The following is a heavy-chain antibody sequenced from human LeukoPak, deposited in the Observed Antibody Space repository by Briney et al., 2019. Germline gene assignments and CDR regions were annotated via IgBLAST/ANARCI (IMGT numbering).Heavy chain of an antibody. J-gene: IGHJ6*03. D-gene: IGHD3-10*01. V-gene: IGHV4-38-2*02. CDR3: ARGRVYYYYYMDV. CDR2: IYHSGST. Sequence: SETLSLTCTVSGYSISSGYYWGWIRQPPGKGLEWIGSIYHSGSTYYNPSLKSRVTISVDTSKNQFSLKLSSVTAADTAVYYCARGRVYYYYYMDVWGKGTTVTVSS. CDR1: GYSISSGYY.